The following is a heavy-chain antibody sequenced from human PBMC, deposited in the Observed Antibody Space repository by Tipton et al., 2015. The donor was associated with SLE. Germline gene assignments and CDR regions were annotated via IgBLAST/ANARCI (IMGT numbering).Heavy chain of an antibody. V-gene: IGHV4-34*01. CDR2: INHSGST. J-gene: IGHJ4*02. Sequence: TLSLTCAVYGGSFSGYYWSWIRQPPGKGLEWIGEINHSGSTNYNSSLKSRVTISVDTSKNQFSLKLSSVTAADTAVYYCAISSTSPYDYWGQGTLVTVSS. D-gene: IGHD2-2*01. CDR1: GGSFSGYY. CDR3: AISSTSPYDY.